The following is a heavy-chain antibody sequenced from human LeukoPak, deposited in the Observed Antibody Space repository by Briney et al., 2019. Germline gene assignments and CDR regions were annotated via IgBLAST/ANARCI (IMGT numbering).Heavy chain of an antibody. Sequence: PSETLSLTCTVSGGSISSYFWSWIRQPPGKGLEWIGYIYYSGSTNYNPSLKSRVTISVDTSKNQFSLKLSSVTAADTAVYYCATEVRHYYDSSGYHYGPFDYWGQGTLVTVSS. J-gene: IGHJ4*02. D-gene: IGHD3-22*01. V-gene: IGHV4-59*01. CDR3: ATEVRHYYDSSGYHYGPFDY. CDR2: IYYSGST. CDR1: GGSISSYF.